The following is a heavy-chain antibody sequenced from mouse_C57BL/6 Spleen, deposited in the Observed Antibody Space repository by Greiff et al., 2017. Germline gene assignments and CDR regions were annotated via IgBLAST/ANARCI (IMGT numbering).Heavy chain of an antibody. V-gene: IGHV5-6*01. J-gene: IGHJ1*03. Sequence: EVNVVESGGDLVKPGGSLKLSCAASGFTFSSYGMSWVRQTPDKRLEWVATISSGGSYTYYPDSVKGRFTISRDNAKNTLYLQMSSLKSEDTAMYYCARQGLGRGYFDVWGTGTTVTVSS. CDR2: ISSGGSYT. CDR3: ARQGLGRGYFDV. CDR1: GFTFSSYG. D-gene: IGHD3-3*01.